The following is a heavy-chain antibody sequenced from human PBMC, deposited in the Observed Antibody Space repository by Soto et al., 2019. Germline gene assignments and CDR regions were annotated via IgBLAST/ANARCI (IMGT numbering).Heavy chain of an antibody. Sequence: QVQLVQSGAELKKPGASVRVACTASGYTFTNDGISWVRQAPGQAPEWMAWINPDNGDTNYAQKVQGRLTLTTDTSTSTAYMELRSLRSDDTAVYYCARGIKTPGHYFYYMDVWGQGTSGTVSS. CDR3: ARGIKTPGHYFYYMDV. CDR1: GYTFTNDG. J-gene: IGHJ6*03. V-gene: IGHV1-18*01. CDR2: INPDNGDT. D-gene: IGHD3-9*01.